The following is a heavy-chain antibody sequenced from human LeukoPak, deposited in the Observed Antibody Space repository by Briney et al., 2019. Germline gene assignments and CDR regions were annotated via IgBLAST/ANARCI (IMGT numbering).Heavy chain of an antibody. CDR3: AKPPEVGATVGYFDY. Sequence: PGGSLRLSCAASGFTFSSYVLSWVRQAPGKGLEWVALISFDGSNQYYADSVKGRFTISRDNSKNTLYLQMNSLRAEDTAVYYCAKPPEVGATVGYFDYWGQGTLVTVSS. CDR2: ISFDGSNQ. J-gene: IGHJ4*02. V-gene: IGHV3-30*18. CDR1: GFTFSSYV. D-gene: IGHD1-26*01.